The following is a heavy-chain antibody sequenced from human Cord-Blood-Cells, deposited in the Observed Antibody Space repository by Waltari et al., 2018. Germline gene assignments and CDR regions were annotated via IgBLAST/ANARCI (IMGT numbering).Heavy chain of an antibody. CDR1: GYTFTGYY. V-gene: IGHV1-2*02. Sequence: QVQLVQSGAEVKKPPASAKVSCTASGYTFTGYYMPWVRQAPGQGLEWMGWINPNSGGTNYAQKFQGRATMTRDTSISTAYMELSRLRSDDTAVYYCATPPTGDRDYWGQGTLVTVSS. D-gene: IGHD7-27*01. CDR2: INPNSGGT. J-gene: IGHJ4*02. CDR3: ATPPTGDRDY.